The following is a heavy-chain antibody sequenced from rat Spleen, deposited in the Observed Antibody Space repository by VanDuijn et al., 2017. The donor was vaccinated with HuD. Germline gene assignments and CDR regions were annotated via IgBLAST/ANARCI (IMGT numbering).Heavy chain of an antibody. J-gene: IGHJ2*01. CDR1: GFTFRNYG. Sequence: EVQLVESGGGLVQPGRSLKLSCAASGFTFRNYGMAWVRQTLTKGLEWVASITNASGRTYYSDSVKGRFTISRDNANSTLYLQMNSLRSEDTATYYCTRENWVFDYWGQGVMVTVSS. D-gene: IGHD5-1*01. CDR2: ITNASGRT. CDR3: TRENWVFDY. V-gene: IGHV5-27*01.